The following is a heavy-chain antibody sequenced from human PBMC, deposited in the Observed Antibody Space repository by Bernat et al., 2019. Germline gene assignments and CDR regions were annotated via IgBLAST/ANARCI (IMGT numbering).Heavy chain of an antibody. CDR1: GFTVSNNY. CDR3: ARDWRGYGSGSSGLDF. J-gene: IGHJ4*02. Sequence: EVQLVESGGGLVQPGGSLRLSCAASGFTVSNNYMSWVRQAPGKGLEWVSLIYSGGSTYYADSVKGRFIISRDYSKNTVYLQMNSLRAEDTAVYYCARDWRGYGSGSSGLDFWGQGTLVTVSS. D-gene: IGHD3-10*01. V-gene: IGHV3-66*01. CDR2: IYSGGST.